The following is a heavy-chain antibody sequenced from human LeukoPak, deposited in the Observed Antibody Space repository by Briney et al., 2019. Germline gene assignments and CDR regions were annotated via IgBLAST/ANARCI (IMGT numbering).Heavy chain of an antibody. CDR2: ISGSGGST. CDR1: VFTFSSYA. CDR3: ARPDYDFWSGYYTRPYYGMDV. J-gene: IGHJ6*02. V-gene: IGHV3-23*01. Sequence: PGGSLRLSCAASVFTFSSYAMSWVRQAPGKGLEWVSAISGSGGSTYYADSVKGRFTISRDNSKNTLYLQMNSLRAEDTAVYYCARPDYDFWSGYYTRPYYGMDVWGQGTTVTVSS. D-gene: IGHD3-3*01.